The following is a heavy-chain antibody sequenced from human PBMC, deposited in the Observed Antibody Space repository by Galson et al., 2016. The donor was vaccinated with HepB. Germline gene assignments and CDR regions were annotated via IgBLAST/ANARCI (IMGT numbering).Heavy chain of an antibody. D-gene: IGHD3-22*01. J-gene: IGHJ4*02. Sequence: SLRLSCAASGYTFSYSAMTWVRQAPGKGLEWVSTISGSGESTYYADSVKGRFTISRDNSKNTLLLQMNSLRAEDTAVYYCSSAIYYVNRGYFDYWDQGTRVTVSS. CDR3: SSAIYYVNRGYFDY. V-gene: IGHV3-23*01. CDR1: GYTFSYSA. CDR2: ISGSGEST.